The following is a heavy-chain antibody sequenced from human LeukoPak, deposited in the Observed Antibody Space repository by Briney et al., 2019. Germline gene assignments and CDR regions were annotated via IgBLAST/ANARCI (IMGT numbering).Heavy chain of an antibody. CDR3: ARAFISSGYIDY. CDR1: GFTFSSYA. Sequence: GGSLRLSCAASGFTFSSYAIHWVRQAPGKGLEWVAVISYDGSNKYYADSVKGRFTISRDNSKNTLYLQMNSLRAGDTAVYYCARAFISSGYIDYWGQGTLVTVSS. V-gene: IGHV3-30-3*01. CDR2: ISYDGSNK. J-gene: IGHJ4*02. D-gene: IGHD6-19*01.